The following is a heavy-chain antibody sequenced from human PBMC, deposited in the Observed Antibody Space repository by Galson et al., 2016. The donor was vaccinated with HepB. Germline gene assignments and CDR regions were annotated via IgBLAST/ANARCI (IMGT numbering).Heavy chain of an antibody. Sequence: SLRLSCAASGFSFSSYGMHWVRQAPGKGLEWVAVIWYYGSDKYYADSVKGRFTISRDNSKNTLYLQMSSLRAEDTAVYFCARDYSRSYSSSWYEPPGAYWGQGTLVTVSS. CDR1: GFSFSSYG. D-gene: IGHD6-13*01. J-gene: IGHJ4*02. CDR2: IWYYGSDK. V-gene: IGHV3-33*01. CDR3: ARDYSRSYSSSWYEPPGAY.